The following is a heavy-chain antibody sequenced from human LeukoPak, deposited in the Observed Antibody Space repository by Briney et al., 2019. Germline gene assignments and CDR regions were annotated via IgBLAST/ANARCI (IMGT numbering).Heavy chain of an antibody. D-gene: IGHD6-6*01. V-gene: IGHV3-23*01. Sequence: GGSLRLSCAASGFTFSSYGMSWVRQAPGKGLEWVSSIIDDGRSTYYADCVKGRFTIYKVNSKNTMYLQMNNVRAEDTAIYCCAKRVPYTSSSVYFDYWGQGTLVTVSS. CDR3: AKRVPYTSSSVYFDY. J-gene: IGHJ4*02. CDR2: IIDDGRST. CDR1: GFTFSSYG.